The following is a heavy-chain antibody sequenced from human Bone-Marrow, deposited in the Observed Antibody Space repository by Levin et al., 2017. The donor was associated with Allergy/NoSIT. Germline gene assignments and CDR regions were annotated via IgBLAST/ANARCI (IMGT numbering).Heavy chain of an antibody. CDR2: IYYSGST. D-gene: IGHD2-15*01. J-gene: IGHJ5*02. CDR1: GGSISSYY. CDR3: ARQVASYSWFDP. V-gene: IGHV4-59*08. Sequence: SETLSLTCTVSGGSISSYYWSWIRQPPGKGLEWIGYIYYSGSTNYNPSLKSRVTISVDTSKNQFSLKLSSVTAADTAVYYCARQVASYSWFDPWGQGTLVTVSS.